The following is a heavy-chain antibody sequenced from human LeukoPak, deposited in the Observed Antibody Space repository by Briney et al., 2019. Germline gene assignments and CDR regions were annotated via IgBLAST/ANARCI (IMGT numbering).Heavy chain of an antibody. J-gene: IGHJ3*02. CDR2: ICYSGST. CDR1: GGSISSGGYY. D-gene: IGHD5-24*01. CDR3: ARDRAQVYAFDI. Sequence: TSETLSLTCTVSGGSISSGGYYWSWIRQHPGKGLEWIGYICYSGSTYYNPSLKSRVTISVDTSKNQFSLKLSSVTAADTAVYYCARDRAQVYAFDIWGQGTMVTVSS. V-gene: IGHV4-31*03.